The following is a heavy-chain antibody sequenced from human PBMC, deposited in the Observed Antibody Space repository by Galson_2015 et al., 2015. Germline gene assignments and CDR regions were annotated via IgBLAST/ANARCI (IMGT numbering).Heavy chain of an antibody. CDR3: ATFGAVVH. J-gene: IGHJ5*02. Sequence: LSLTCTVSVGSITRYYWSWIRQPPGKGLEWIGYIYYSGITNYNPSLKSRVTMSVDTSKNQFSLKLTSVTAADTAVYYCATFGAVVHWGQGSLVTVSS. V-gene: IGHV4-59*01. CDR1: VGSITRYY. CDR2: IYYSGIT. D-gene: IGHD3-3*01.